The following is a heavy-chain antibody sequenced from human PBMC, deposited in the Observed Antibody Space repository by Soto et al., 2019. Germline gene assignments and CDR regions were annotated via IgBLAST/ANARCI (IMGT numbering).Heavy chain of an antibody. Sequence: QVQLVQSGAEVKKPGASVKVSCKPSGYTFTRYAISWVRQAPGQGLEWMGWINAYHGNTHYAQKLRGRVTMTTDTSTSTAYMELRSLRSDDTAVYYCARDVAYGLIDYWGQGTLVTVSS. CDR1: GYTFTRYA. CDR3: ARDVAYGLIDY. D-gene: IGHD4-17*01. V-gene: IGHV1-18*01. CDR2: INAYHGNT. J-gene: IGHJ4*02.